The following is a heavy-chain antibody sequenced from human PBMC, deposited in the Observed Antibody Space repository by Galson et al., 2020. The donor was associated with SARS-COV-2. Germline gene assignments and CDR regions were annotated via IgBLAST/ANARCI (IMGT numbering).Heavy chain of an antibody. J-gene: IGHJ6*02. CDR2: IYYSGST. V-gene: IGHV4-31*03. Sequence: SQTLSLTCTVSGGSISSGGYYWSWIRQHPGKGLEWIGYIYYSGSTYYNPSLKSRVTISVDTSKNQFSLKLSSVTAADTAVYYCARDILAAAGSGCYYYYVMDVWGQGTTVTVSS. CDR3: ARDILAAAGSGCYYYYVMDV. D-gene: IGHD6-13*01. CDR1: GGSISSGGYY.